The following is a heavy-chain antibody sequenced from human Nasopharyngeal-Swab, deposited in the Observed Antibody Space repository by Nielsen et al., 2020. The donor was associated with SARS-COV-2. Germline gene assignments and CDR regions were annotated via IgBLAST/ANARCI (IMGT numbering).Heavy chain of an antibody. D-gene: IGHD3-3*01. V-gene: IGHV4-39*01. Sequence: SETLSLTCPVPGGSISSSSYYWGWIRQPPGKGLEWIGSIYYSGSTYYNPSLKSRVTISVDTSKNQFSLKLSSVTAADTAVYYCARRDGSWSGYYTDYWGQGTLVTVSS. CDR3: ARRDGSWSGYYTDY. CDR1: GGSISSSSYY. CDR2: IYYSGST. J-gene: IGHJ4*02.